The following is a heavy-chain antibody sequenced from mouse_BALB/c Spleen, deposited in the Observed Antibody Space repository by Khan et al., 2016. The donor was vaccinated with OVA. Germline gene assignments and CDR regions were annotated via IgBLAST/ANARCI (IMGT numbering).Heavy chain of an antibody. CDR3: ASHLTGSLAY. Sequence: VELVESGGDLVQPGGSLKLSFAASVFTFSSYSMSWVRLTPDKRLEWVATISSGGYYTYYPDNVKVRFTISRDSAKKTLYLQMSSLKSEDTAMYYCASHLTGSLAYWVQGTLVTDSA. D-gene: IGHD4-1*01. J-gene: IGHJ3*01. V-gene: IGHV5-6*01. CDR1: VFTFSSYS. CDR2: ISSGGYYT.